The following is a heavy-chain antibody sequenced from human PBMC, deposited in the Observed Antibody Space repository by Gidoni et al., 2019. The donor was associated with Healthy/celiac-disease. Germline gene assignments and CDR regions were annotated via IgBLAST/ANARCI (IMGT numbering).Heavy chain of an antibody. V-gene: IGHV1-69*01. CDR1: GGTFSSYA. D-gene: IGHD3-22*01. Sequence: QVQLVQSGAEVKKPGSSVKVSCKASGGTFSSYAISWVRQAPGQGLEWMGGIIPIFGTANYAQKFQGRVTITADESTSTAYMELSSLRSEDTAVYYCARGRYYYDSSGYYRYYYYGMDVWGQGTTVTVSS. CDR3: ARGRYYYDSSGYYRYYYYGMDV. J-gene: IGHJ6*02. CDR2: IIPIFGTA.